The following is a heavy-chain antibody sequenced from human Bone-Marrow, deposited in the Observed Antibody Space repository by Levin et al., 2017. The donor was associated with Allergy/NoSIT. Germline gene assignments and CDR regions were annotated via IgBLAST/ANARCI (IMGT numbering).Heavy chain of an antibody. Sequence: GESLKISCKASGYTFTGYYMHWVRQAPGQGLEWMGWINPNSGGTNYAQKFQGRVTMTRDTSISTAYMELSRLRSDDTAVYYCARVKGRVGATPSRGWFDPWGQGTLVTVSS. CDR2: INPNSGGT. D-gene: IGHD1-26*01. V-gene: IGHV1-2*02. CDR3: ARVKGRVGATPSRGWFDP. CDR1: GYTFTGYY. J-gene: IGHJ5*02.